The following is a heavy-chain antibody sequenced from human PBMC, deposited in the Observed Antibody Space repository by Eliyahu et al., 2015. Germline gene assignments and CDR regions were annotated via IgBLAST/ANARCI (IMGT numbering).Heavy chain of an antibody. CDR2: ITYDGSNK. D-gene: IGHD2-8*01. J-gene: IGHJ3*02. Sequence: QVQLVESGGGVVQPGRSLRXXXXAXGFTFKTLAXXWVRXAPGKGLEWVAGITYDGSNKYYVDSVKGRFTISRDNSKNTLYLQMNSLRPEETAVYYCAKEEVSFDIWGQGTMVTVSS. CDR1: GFTFKTLA. CDR3: AKEEVSFDI. V-gene: IGHV3-30*18.